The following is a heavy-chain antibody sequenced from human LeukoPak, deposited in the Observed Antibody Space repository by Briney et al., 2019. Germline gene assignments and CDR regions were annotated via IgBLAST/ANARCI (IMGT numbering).Heavy chain of an antibody. CDR2: INHSGST. V-gene: IGHV4-34*01. CDR3: AGSSGGYFDL. J-gene: IGHJ2*01. Sequence: SETLSLTCAVYGGSFSGYYWSWIRQPPGKGLEWIGEINHSGSTNYNPSLKSRVTISVDTSKNQFSLKLSSVTAADTAVYYCAGSSGGYFDLWGRGTLVTVSS. D-gene: IGHD6-19*01. CDR1: GGSFSGYY.